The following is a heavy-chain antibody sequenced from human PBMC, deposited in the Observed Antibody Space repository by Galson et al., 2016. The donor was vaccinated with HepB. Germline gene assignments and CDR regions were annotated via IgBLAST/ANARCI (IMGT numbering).Heavy chain of an antibody. J-gene: IGHJ3*02. CDR2: IKSKTDGGTT. D-gene: IGHD3-22*01. V-gene: IGHV3-15*01. CDR1: GFTFSNAW. CDR3: ATATLEVIVVEDAFDI. Sequence: SLRLSCAVSGFTFSNAWMTWVRQAPGKGLEWVGRIKSKTDGGTTDYAAPVKGRFTISRDVSKNTLYLQMNSLKTEDTAVYYCATATLEVIVVEDAFDIWGQGTMVIVSS.